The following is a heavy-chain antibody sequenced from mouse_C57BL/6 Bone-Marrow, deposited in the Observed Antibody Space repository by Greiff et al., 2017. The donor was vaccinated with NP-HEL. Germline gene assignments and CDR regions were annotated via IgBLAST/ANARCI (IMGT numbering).Heavy chain of an antibody. CDR3: ARWSYGYYAMDY. D-gene: IGHD1-1*01. V-gene: IGHV1-64*01. CDR2: IHPNSGST. J-gene: IGHJ4*01. CDR1: GYTFTSYW. Sequence: QVQLQQPEAELVKPGASVKLSCKASGYTFTSYWMHWVKQRPGQGLEWIGMIHPNSGSTNYNEKFKSKATLTVDKSSSTAYMQLSSLTSEDSAVYYCARWSYGYYAMDYWGRGTSVTVSS.